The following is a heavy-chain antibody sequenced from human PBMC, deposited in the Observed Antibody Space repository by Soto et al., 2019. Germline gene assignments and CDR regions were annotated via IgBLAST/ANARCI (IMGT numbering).Heavy chain of an antibody. CDR1: GFTFSSYA. V-gene: IGHV3-23*01. J-gene: IGHJ3*02. D-gene: IGHD3-22*01. Sequence: GGSLRLSCAASGFTFSSYAMSWVGQAPGKGLEWVSVISGSGGSTYFADFVKGRFTISRDNFKNTLYLQMNSLRAEDTAVYYCAKVRDSSGFDAFDMWGQGTMVTVSS. CDR2: ISGSGGST. CDR3: AKVRDSSGFDAFDM.